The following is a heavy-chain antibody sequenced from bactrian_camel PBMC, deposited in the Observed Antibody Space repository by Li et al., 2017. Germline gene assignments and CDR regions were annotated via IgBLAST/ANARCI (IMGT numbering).Heavy chain of an antibody. D-gene: IGHD2*01. V-gene: IGHV3S53*01. CDR3: SADSDCSGAYPGY. J-gene: IGHJ6*01. Sequence: VQLVESGGGSVQVGGSLTLSCTVSGDAAISSCVAWFRQYPGKEREGVAVIDSDGSTYYTDSVKGRFTISRDNAKNTVYLQMNSLKPEDTAMYYCSADSDCSGAYPGYWGQGTQVTVS. CDR2: IDSDGST. CDR1: GDAAISSC.